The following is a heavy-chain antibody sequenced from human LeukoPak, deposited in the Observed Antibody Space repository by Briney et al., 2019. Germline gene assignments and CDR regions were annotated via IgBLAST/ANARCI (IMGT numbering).Heavy chain of an antibody. V-gene: IGHV4-61*08. Sequence: KPSETLSLTCTVSGGSMRAGDYYWSWIRQPPGKGLEWIGYIYYSGSTNYNPSLKSRVTISVDTSKNQFSLKLSSVTAADTAVYYCAGDALVGDTAFDYWGQGTLVTVSS. CDR3: AGDALVGDTAFDY. J-gene: IGHJ4*02. D-gene: IGHD5-18*01. CDR2: IYYSGST. CDR1: GGSMRAGDYY.